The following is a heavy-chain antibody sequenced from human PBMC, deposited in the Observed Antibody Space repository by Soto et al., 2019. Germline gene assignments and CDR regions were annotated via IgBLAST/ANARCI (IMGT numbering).Heavy chain of an antibody. D-gene: IGHD2-8*01. CDR3: ARNGALDY. CDR1: GGSISSGDYY. J-gene: IGHJ4*02. CDR2: ILYSGTT. V-gene: IGHV4-30-4*01. Sequence: SETLSLTCAVSGGSISSGDYYWIWIRQPPGKGLEWIGYILYSGTTNYNPSLESRLTISVDTSKNQFSLKLTSVTAADTAVYYCARNGALDYWGRGTLVTVSS.